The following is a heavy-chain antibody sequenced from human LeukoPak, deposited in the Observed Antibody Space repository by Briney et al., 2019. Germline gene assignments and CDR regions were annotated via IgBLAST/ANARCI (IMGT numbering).Heavy chain of an antibody. D-gene: IGHD5-18*01. V-gene: IGHV3-30*02. CDR3: ARDRYPSRSVDTAMADAFDI. Sequence: GGSLRLSCAASGFTFSSYGMHWVRQAPGKGLEWVAFIRYDGSNKYYADSVKGRFTISRDNAKNSLYLQMNSLRAEDTAVYYCARDRYPSRSVDTAMADAFDIWGQGTMVTVSS. CDR2: IRYDGSNK. CDR1: GFTFSSYG. J-gene: IGHJ3*02.